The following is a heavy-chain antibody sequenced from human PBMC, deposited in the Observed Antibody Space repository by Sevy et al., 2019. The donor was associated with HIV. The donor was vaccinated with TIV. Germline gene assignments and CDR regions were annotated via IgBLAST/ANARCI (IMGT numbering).Heavy chain of an antibody. CDR1: GGSISSYY. D-gene: IGHD3-9*01. V-gene: IGHV4-59*01. J-gene: IGHJ6*03. CDR3: ARVTGYYYYYMDV. Sequence: SETLSLTCTVSGGSISSYYWSWIRQPPGKGLEWIGYIYYSGSTNYNPSLKSRVTISVDTSKNQFSLKLSSVTAADTAVYYCARVTGYYYYYMDVWRKGTTVTVSS. CDR2: IYYSGST.